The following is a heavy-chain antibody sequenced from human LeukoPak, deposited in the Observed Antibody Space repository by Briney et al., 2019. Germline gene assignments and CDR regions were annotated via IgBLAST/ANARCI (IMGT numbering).Heavy chain of an antibody. CDR1: GGSVSSNSVA. D-gene: IGHD6-19*01. CDR2: TYYRSKWYN. J-gene: IGHJ5*02. Sequence: SQTLSLTCAISGGSVSSNSVAWNWIRQSPSRGLEWLGRTYYRSKWYNDYAISVKSRITINPDTSKNQFSLQLNSVSLEDTAVYYCARVTLEAGFNWFDPWGQGTLVTVSS. V-gene: IGHV6-1*01. CDR3: ARVTLEAGFNWFDP.